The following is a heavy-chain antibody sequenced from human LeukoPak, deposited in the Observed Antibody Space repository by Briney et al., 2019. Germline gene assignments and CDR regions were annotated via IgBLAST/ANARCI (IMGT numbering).Heavy chain of an antibody. D-gene: IGHD1-1*01. J-gene: IGHJ4*02. Sequence: GGSLRLSCTASGFTFSSYALNWVRQAPGKGLEWVSDISRTNEIHDADSVKGRFIISRDDAKNSVYLQMNSLRVDDTAVYYCARDDNWAFDYWGQGTLVTVSS. CDR2: ISRTNEI. CDR1: GFTFSSYA. CDR3: ARDDNWAFDY. V-gene: IGHV3-69-1*01.